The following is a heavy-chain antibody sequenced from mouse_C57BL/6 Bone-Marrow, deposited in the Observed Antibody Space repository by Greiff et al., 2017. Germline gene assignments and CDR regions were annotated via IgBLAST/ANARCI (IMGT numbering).Heavy chain of an antibody. CDR1: GYTFTSYW. CDR2: IYPGSGST. CDR3: ARPCYSNCWYFDV. D-gene: IGHD2-5*01. J-gene: IGHJ1*03. Sequence: QVQLQQPGAELVKPGASVKMSCKASGYTFTSYWITWVKQRPGQGLEWIGDIYPGSGSTNYNEKFKSKATLTVDTSSSTSYMQLISQTSEDSAVYYGARPCYSNCWYFDVWGTGTTVTVSS. V-gene: IGHV1-55*01.